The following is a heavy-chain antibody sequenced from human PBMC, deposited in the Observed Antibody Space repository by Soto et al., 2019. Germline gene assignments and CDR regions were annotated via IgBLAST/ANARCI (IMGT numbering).Heavy chain of an antibody. CDR3: ARTITGTTSYYYYGMDV. V-gene: IGHV1-69*01. CDR1: GGTFSSYA. D-gene: IGHD1-7*01. Sequence: QVQLVQSGAEVKKPGSSVKVSCKASGGTFSSYAISWVRQAPGQGLEWMGGIIPIFGTANYAQKFQGRVTITADESTSTAYMEMSSLRSEETAVYDCARTITGTTSYYYYGMDVWGQGTTVTVS. CDR2: IIPIFGTA. J-gene: IGHJ6*02.